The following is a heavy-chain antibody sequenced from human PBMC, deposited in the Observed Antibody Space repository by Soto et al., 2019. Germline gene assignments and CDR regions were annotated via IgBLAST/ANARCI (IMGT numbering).Heavy chain of an antibody. CDR2: IYPGDSDT. Sequence: PGESLKISCKGSGYSFTSYWIGGVRQMPGKGLEWMGIIYPGDSDTRYSPSFQGQVTISADKSISTAYLQWSSLKASDTAMYYCARHIGGGSWYYYYYGMDVWGQGTTVTVSS. J-gene: IGHJ6*02. CDR1: GYSFTSYW. V-gene: IGHV5-51*01. D-gene: IGHD2-15*01. CDR3: ARHIGGGSWYYYYYGMDV.